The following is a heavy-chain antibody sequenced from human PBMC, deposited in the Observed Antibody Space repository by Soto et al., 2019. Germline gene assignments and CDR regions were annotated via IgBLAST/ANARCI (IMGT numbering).Heavy chain of an antibody. D-gene: IGHD3-3*01. CDR1: GGSLNTYY. CDR3: ARGNTHGYYYMDV. J-gene: IGHJ6*03. Sequence: SETLSLSCAVSGGSLNTYYWTWIRQPPGKGLEWIGYFYYSGLTNYNPSLKSRVTISLNTSKNQFSLKLTSVTAADTAVYFCARGNTHGYYYMDVWGRGTTVTVSS. CDR2: FYYSGLT. V-gene: IGHV4-59*08.